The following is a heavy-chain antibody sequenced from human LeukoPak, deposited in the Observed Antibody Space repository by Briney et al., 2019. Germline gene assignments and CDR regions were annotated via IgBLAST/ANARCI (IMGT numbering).Heavy chain of an antibody. J-gene: IGHJ4*02. CDR1: GFTFSSYG. CDR2: ISYDGSNK. D-gene: IGHD1-26*01. V-gene: IGHV3-30*18. Sequence: GRSLRLSCAASGFTFSSYGMHWVRQAPGKGLEWVAVISYDGSNKYYADSVKGRFTISRDNSMNTLYLQMNSLRAEDTAVYYCAKDLDAGVVGPSDYWGQGTLVTVSS. CDR3: AKDLDAGVVGPSDY.